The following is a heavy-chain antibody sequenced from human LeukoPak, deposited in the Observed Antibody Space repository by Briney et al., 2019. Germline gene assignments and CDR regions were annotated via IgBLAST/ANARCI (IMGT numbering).Heavy chain of an antibody. CDR1: GFTFSSYG. D-gene: IGHD5-12*01. CDR3: AKSYNGYESKPDY. V-gene: IGHV3-30*18. J-gene: IGHJ4*02. Sequence: GGSLRLSCAASGFTFSSYGMHWVRQAPGKGLEWVAVISYDGSNKYYADSVKGRFIISRDNSKITLYLQMNSLRAEDTAVYYCAKSYNGYESKPDYWGQGTLVTVSS. CDR2: ISYDGSNK.